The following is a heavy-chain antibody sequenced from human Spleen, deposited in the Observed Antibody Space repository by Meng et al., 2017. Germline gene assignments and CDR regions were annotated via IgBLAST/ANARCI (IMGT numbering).Heavy chain of an antibody. J-gene: IGHJ5*02. V-gene: IGHV4-39*07. CDR3: ARARRYSSSSHPLDP. D-gene: IGHD6-6*01. CDR1: GGSISTSGYY. CDR2: IYYSGST. Sequence: QPQLQESGPGLVKPSEALSLTCSVSGGSISTSGYYWGWIRQPPGKGLEWIGSIYYSGSTYYNPSLKSRLTISVDTSKNQFSLKLSSVTAADTAVYYCARARRYSSSSHPLDPWGQGTLVTVSS.